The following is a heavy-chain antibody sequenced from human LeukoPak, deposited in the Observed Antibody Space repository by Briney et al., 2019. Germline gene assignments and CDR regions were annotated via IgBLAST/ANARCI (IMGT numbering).Heavy chain of an antibody. CDR3: TTALNGMDV. CDR2: IKSKTDGGTT. J-gene: IGHJ6*02. CDR1: GFRFSSYA. Sequence: GGSLRLSCAASGFRFSSYAMSWVRQAPGKGLEWVGRIKSKTDGGTTDYAAPVKGRFTISRDDSKNTLYLQMNSLKTEDTAVYYCTTALNGMDVWGQGTTVTVSS. V-gene: IGHV3-15*01.